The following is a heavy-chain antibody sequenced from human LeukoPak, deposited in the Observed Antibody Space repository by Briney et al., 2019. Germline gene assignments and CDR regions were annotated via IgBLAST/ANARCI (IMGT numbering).Heavy chain of an antibody. Sequence: GRSLRLSCAASGFTFSSYAMHWVRQAPGKGLEWVAVISYDGSNKYYADSVKGRFTISRDNSKNTLYLQMNSLRAEDTAVYYCAKNLGDLNWFDPWGQGTLVTVSS. V-gene: IGHV3-30-3*02. CDR2: ISYDGSNK. CDR3: AKNLGDLNWFDP. D-gene: IGHD2-21*01. J-gene: IGHJ5*02. CDR1: GFTFSSYA.